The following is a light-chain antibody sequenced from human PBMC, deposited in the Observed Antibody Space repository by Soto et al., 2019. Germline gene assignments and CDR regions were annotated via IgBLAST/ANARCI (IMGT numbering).Light chain of an antibody. V-gene: IGKV3-15*01. J-gene: IGKJ4*01. CDR1: QSVSSD. Sequence: EIVMTQSPATLSVSPGERATLSCMASQSVSSDLAWYQQKPGQSPWLRLYDASTRATGIPARFSGSGSGTEFTRTLVSLQSEDFAVYYCPQYHSWPLTCGGGTKVEIK. CDR2: DAS. CDR3: PQYHSWPLT.